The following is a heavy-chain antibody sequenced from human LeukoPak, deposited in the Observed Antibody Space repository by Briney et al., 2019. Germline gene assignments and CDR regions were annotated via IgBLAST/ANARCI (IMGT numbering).Heavy chain of an antibody. CDR3: ARGSSQRYCSSTSCYPNWFDP. V-gene: IGHV4-34*01. CDR1: GGSFSGYY. Sequence: SETLSLTCAVYGGSFSGYYWSWIRQPPGKGLEWIGEINHSGSTNYNPSLKSRVTISVDTSKNQFSLKLSSVTAADTAVYYCARGSSQRYCSSTSCYPNWFDPWGQGTLVTVSS. D-gene: IGHD2-2*01. CDR2: INHSGST. J-gene: IGHJ5*02.